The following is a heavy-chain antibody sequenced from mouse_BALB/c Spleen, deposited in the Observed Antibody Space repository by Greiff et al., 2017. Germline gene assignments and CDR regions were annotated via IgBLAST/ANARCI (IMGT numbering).Heavy chain of an antibody. CDR3: ARSDGYYRYFDV. CDR2: ISSGGSYT. CDR1: GFTFSSYG. Sequence: EVMLVESGGDLVKPGGSLKLSCAASGFTFSSYGMSWVRQTPDKRLEWVATISSGGSYTYYPDSVKGRFTISRDNAKNTLYLQMSSLKSEDTAMYYCARSDGYYRYFDVWGAGTTVTVSS. V-gene: IGHV5-6*02. D-gene: IGHD2-3*01. J-gene: IGHJ1*01.